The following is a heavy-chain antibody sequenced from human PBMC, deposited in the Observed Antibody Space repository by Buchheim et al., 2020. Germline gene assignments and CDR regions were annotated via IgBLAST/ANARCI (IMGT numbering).Heavy chain of an antibody. V-gene: IGHV3-74*01. CDR3: AKDLSEFIVPAAISHYYYYGMDV. Sequence: EVQLVGSGGDLVQPGGSLRLSCAASGFTFSSYWMHWVRQAPGKGLVWVSRIKSDGRSTSYADSVKGRFTISRDNSKNTLYLQMNSLRAEDTAVYYCAKDLSEFIVPAAISHYYYYGMDVWGQGTT. CDR2: IKSDGRST. J-gene: IGHJ6*02. D-gene: IGHD2-2*02. CDR1: GFTFSSYW.